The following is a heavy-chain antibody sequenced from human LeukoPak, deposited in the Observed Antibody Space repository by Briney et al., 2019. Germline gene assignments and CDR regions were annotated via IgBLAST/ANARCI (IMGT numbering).Heavy chain of an antibody. V-gene: IGHV3-21*01. J-gene: IGHJ4*02. Sequence: KTGGSLRLSCAASGFTFSSYSMNWVRQAPGKGLEWVSSISSSSSYIYCADSVKGRFTISRDNAKNSLYLQMNSLRAEDTAVYYCALTNYGGNSPFGDYWGQGTLVTVSS. CDR3: ALTNYGGNSPFGDY. CDR2: ISSSSSYI. D-gene: IGHD4-23*01. CDR1: GFTFSSYS.